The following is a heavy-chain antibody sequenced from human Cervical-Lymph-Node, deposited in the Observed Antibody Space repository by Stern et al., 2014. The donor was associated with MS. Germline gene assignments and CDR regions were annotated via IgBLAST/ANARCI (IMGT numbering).Heavy chain of an antibody. Sequence: QVQLQESGPGLVKPSETLSLTCTVSGGSISSYSWSWIRPPPGKGLEWIGYIYYSGSTNYNPSLKSRVTISVDTSKNQFSLKLSSVTAADTAVYYCARLAAAGNFDYWGQGTLVTVSS. CDR1: GGSISSYS. J-gene: IGHJ4*02. D-gene: IGHD6-13*01. CDR3: ARLAAAGNFDY. V-gene: IGHV4-59*01. CDR2: IYYSGST.